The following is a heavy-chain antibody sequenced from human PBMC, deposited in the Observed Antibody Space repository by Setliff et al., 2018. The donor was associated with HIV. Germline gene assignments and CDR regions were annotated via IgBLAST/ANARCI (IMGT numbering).Heavy chain of an antibody. J-gene: IGHJ4*02. V-gene: IGHV4-4*09. CDR1: GGSISSYY. CDR3: AGLSGDYYYFDY. D-gene: IGHD2-21*02. CDR2: IYTSGST. Sequence: SETLSLTCTVSGGSISSYYWSWIRQPPGKGLEWIGYIYTSGSTNYNPSLKSRVTISLDTSKNQFSLKLTSVTAADTAVYYCAGLSGDYYYFDYWGQGTLVTVSS.